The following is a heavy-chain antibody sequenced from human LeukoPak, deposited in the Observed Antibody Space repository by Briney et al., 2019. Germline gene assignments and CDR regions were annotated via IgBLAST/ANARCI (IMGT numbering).Heavy chain of an antibody. J-gene: IGHJ4*02. CDR2: MYYSGST. CDR3: ASRYSGGYSEFDY. V-gene: IGHV4-59*08. Sequence: SETLSLTCTVSGASIRSYYWSWIRQPPGKGLEWVGDMYYSGSTNYNPSPKSRVTISVDTSKNQFSLKLTSVTAADTAVYYCASRYSGGYSEFDYWGQGTLVTVSS. D-gene: IGHD1-26*01. CDR1: GASIRSYY.